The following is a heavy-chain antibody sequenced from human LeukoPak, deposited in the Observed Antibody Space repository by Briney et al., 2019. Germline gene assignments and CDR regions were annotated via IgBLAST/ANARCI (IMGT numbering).Heavy chain of an antibody. CDR3: ARGLRFGEFARGTPYNWFDP. Sequence: SETLSLTCAVYGGSFSGYYWSWIRQPPGKGLEWIGEINHSGSTNYNPSLKSRVTISVDTSKNQFSLKLSSVTAADTAVYYCARGLRFGEFARGTPYNWFDPWGQGTLVTVSS. CDR2: INHSGST. V-gene: IGHV4-34*01. CDR1: GGSFSGYY. J-gene: IGHJ5*02. D-gene: IGHD3-10*01.